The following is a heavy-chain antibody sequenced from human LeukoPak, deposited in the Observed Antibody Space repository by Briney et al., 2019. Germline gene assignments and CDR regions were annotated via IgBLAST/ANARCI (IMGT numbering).Heavy chain of an antibody. CDR3: ARGFTLTAAGPEYFQH. Sequence: GGSLRLSCAASGFSFSSYSMNWVRQAPGKGLEWVSSISSSSSYIYYTDSVKGRFTISRDNAKNSVYLQMSRLRAEDTAVYYCARGFTLTAAGPEYFQHWGQGTLVTV. CDR2: ISSSSSYI. D-gene: IGHD6-13*01. V-gene: IGHV3-21*01. J-gene: IGHJ1*01. CDR1: GFSFSSYS.